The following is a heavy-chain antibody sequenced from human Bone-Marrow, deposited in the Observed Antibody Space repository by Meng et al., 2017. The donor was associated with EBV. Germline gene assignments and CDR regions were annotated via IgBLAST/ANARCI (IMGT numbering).Heavy chain of an antibody. CDR2: INSDGSST. CDR1: EFTFMRYW. D-gene: IGHD1-26*01. CDR3: VRGYGGSYLGGDH. V-gene: IGHV3-74*01. J-gene: IGHJ5*02. Sequence: EVRMVGLGGSSVQPWGSLRLSCAASEFTFMRYWRRWVRQAPGKGLVWVSSINSDGSSTSYADSVKGRFSISRDNAKNTLYLQMNSLTVDDTAIYYCVRGYGGSYLGGDHWGQGTLVTVSS.